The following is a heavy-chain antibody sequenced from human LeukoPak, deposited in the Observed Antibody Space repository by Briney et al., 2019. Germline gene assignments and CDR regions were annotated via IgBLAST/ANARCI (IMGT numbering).Heavy chain of an antibody. J-gene: IGHJ4*02. CDR1: GYTLTELS. D-gene: IGHD3-22*01. V-gene: IGHV1-24*01. CDR2: FDPEDGET. CDR3: ATDPYYYDSSGYSFDY. Sequence: ASVKASCKVSGYTLTELSMHWVRQAPGKGLEWMGGFDPEDGETIYAQKFQGRVTMTEDTSTDTAYMELSSLRSEDTAVYYCATDPYYYDSSGYSFDYWGQGTLVTVSS.